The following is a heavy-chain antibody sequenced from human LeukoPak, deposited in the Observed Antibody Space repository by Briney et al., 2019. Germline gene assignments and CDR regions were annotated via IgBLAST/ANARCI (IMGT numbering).Heavy chain of an antibody. CDR1: GGSISRYY. Sequence: PSETLSLTCSVFGGSISRYYWTWIRQTPGKGLEWLGYVYYVGSTTYNPSLKGRLTISVDTSKNQFSLKLTSVTAADTAVYYCASALTESLNVPRDSWGQGTLVTVSS. CDR2: VYYVGST. CDR3: ASALTESLNVPRDS. V-gene: IGHV4-59*01. J-gene: IGHJ4*02. D-gene: IGHD1-14*01.